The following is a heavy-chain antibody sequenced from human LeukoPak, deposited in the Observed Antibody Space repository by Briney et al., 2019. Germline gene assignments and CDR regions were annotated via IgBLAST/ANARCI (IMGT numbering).Heavy chain of an antibody. CDR3: ARDRYYDSRGYSWYFDL. Sequence: SETLSLTCTVSGGSISSYYWSWIRQPPGKGLEWIGYIYYSGSTNYNPSLKSRVTISVDTSKNQFSLKLSSVTAADTAVYYCARDRYYDSRGYSWYFDLWGRGTLVTVSS. D-gene: IGHD3-22*01. CDR1: GGSISSYY. V-gene: IGHV4-59*01. CDR2: IYYSGST. J-gene: IGHJ2*01.